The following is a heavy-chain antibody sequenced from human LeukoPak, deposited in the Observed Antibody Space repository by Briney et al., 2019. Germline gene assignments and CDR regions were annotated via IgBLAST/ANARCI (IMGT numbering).Heavy chain of an antibody. Sequence: GGSLRLSCAASGFTVSSNYMSWVHQAPGKGLEWVSYISSSGSTIYYADSVKGRFTISRDNAKNSLYLQMNSLRAEDTAVYYCARDEEKYQLPDYYYYGMDVWGQGTTVTVSS. CDR1: GFTVSSNY. D-gene: IGHD2-2*01. J-gene: IGHJ6*02. CDR2: ISSSGSTI. CDR3: ARDEEKYQLPDYYYYGMDV. V-gene: IGHV3-11*04.